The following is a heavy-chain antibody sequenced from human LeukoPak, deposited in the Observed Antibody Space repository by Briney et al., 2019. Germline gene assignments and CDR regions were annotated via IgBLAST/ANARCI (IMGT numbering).Heavy chain of an antibody. Sequence: SETLSLTCTVSGGSMSGYYWSWIRQPPGKGLEWIGYIHYSGTTNYNPSLKSRVAISLDTSRNQFSLKLRSVTTADTAVYYCARRRVYSGSGEFDFWGQGTLVTVSS. D-gene: IGHD5-12*01. CDR1: GGSMSGYY. V-gene: IGHV4-59*01. J-gene: IGHJ4*02. CDR3: ARRRVYSGSGEFDF. CDR2: IHYSGTT.